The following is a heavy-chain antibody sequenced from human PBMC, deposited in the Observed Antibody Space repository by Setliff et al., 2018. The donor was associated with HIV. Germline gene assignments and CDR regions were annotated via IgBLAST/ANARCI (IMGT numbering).Heavy chain of an antibody. CDR3: ARRIPLRQWMVPGDSFDV. V-gene: IGHV4-4*07. CDR2: IYGTGST. Sequence: NPSETLSLTCTVSGGSVSSYYWSWIRQPAGKGLEWIGRIYGTGSTTYSPSLESRVTMSIDRSNNLFSLELTSVTAADTAVYYCARRIPLRQWMVPGDSFDVWGRGTKVTVSS. D-gene: IGHD3-10*01. J-gene: IGHJ3*01. CDR1: GGSVSSYY.